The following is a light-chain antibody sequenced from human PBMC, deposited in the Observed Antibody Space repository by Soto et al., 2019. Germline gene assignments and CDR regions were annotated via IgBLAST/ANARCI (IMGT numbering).Light chain of an antibody. CDR1: QDISSSY. Sequence: EIVLTQSPGTLSLSPGERATLSCRASQDISSSYLAWYQQKLGQAPRLLIYGASSRATGIPDRFSGSGSGTDFTLTISRLEPEDFAVYYCQQYGASPPWTFGKGTKVEIK. CDR3: QQYGASPPWT. J-gene: IGKJ1*01. CDR2: GAS. V-gene: IGKV3-20*01.